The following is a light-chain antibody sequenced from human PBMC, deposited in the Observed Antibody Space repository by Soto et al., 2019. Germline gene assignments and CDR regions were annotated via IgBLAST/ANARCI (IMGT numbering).Light chain of an antibody. Sequence: DIQMTQSPSTLSASIGDRVTITCRASQSINTWLAWYQQKPGKAPNLLIYKASSLESGVPSRFSGSGSGTEFTLTISSLQPDDFATYYCQQYNGYSRTFGQWTKVEIK. CDR1: QSINTW. J-gene: IGKJ1*01. CDR2: KAS. CDR3: QQYNGYSRT. V-gene: IGKV1-5*03.